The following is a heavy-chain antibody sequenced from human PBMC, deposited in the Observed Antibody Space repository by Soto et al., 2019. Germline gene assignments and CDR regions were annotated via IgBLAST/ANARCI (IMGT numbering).Heavy chain of an antibody. CDR1: GGSISSYY. CDR3: ARQGPYGMDV. J-gene: IGHJ6*02. Sequence: QVQLQESGPGLVKPSETLSLTCTVSGGSISSYYWSWIRQPPGKGLEWIGYIYYSGSTNYNPSLRRRVTLSVDPSKNEFSLKLSSVTAADTAVYYCARQGPYGMDVWGQGTTVTVSS. CDR2: IYYSGST. V-gene: IGHV4-59*08.